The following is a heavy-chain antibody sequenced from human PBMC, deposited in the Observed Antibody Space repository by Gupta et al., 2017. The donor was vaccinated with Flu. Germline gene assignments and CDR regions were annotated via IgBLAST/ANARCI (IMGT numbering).Heavy chain of an antibody. Sequence: IRQHPGKGLEWIGYIYYSGSAYYNPSLKSRVTISVDIPKNQFSLKLSSMTAADTAVYYCASYDTSVYYRFDCWGQGTLVTVSS. D-gene: IGHD3-22*01. CDR3: ASYDTSVYYRFDC. V-gene: IGHV4-31*02. CDR2: IYYSGSA. J-gene: IGHJ4*02.